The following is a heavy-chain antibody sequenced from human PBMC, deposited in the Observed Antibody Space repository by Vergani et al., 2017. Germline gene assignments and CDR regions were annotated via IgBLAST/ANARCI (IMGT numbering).Heavy chain of an antibody. CDR3: VRHRAIGYCSGGSCYVGYYYGMDV. Sequence: EVQLVQSGAEVKKPGESLKISCKGSGYSFTSYWIGWVRQMPGKGLEWMGIIYPGDSDTRYSPSFQGQVTISADKSISTAYLQWSSLKASDTAMYYCVRHRAIGYCSGGSCYVGYYYGMDVWGQGTTVTVSS. CDR1: GYSFTSYW. V-gene: IGHV5-51*01. J-gene: IGHJ6*02. CDR2: IYPGDSDT. D-gene: IGHD2-15*01.